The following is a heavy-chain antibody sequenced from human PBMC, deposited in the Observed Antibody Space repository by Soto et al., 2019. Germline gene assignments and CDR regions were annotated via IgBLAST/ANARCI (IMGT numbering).Heavy chain of an antibody. Sequence: SGGSLRLSCAASGFTFSNYDMHWVRQVTGKGLEWVSTIGTAGDTYYADSVKGRFTISRDNSKNTLYLQMNSLRAEDTAVYYCARARYYDSSGYYRELDYWGQGTLVTVSS. V-gene: IGHV3-13*01. D-gene: IGHD3-22*01. CDR3: ARARYYDSSGYYRELDY. CDR2: IGTAGDT. CDR1: GFTFSNYD. J-gene: IGHJ4*02.